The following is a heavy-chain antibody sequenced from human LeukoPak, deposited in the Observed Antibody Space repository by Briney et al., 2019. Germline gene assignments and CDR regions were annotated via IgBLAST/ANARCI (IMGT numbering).Heavy chain of an antibody. D-gene: IGHD6-19*01. J-gene: IGHJ4*02. V-gene: IGHV3-9*01. CDR2: ISWNSGSI. Sequence: GGSLRLSCAASGFTFSSYAMHWVRQAPGKGLEWVSGISWNSGSIGYADSVKGRFTISRDNAKNSLYLQMNSLRAEDTALYYCAKDGGEQWLEIDYWGQGTLVTVSS. CDR3: AKDGGEQWLEIDY. CDR1: GFTFSSYA.